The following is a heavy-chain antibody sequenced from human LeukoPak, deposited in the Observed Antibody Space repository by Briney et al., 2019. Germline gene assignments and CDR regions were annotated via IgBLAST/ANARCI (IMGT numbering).Heavy chain of an antibody. J-gene: IGHJ4*02. CDR3: ARGARGYSYG. CDR2: IYNSGSA. Sequence: SETLSLTCTVSGGSVSSGSYYWSWIRRPPGEGLEWIGYIYNSGSANYNPSLKSRVTISVDTSKNQFSLKLSSVTAADTAVYYCARGARGYSYGWGQGTLVTVSS. CDR1: GGSVSSGSYY. V-gene: IGHV4-61*01. D-gene: IGHD5-18*01.